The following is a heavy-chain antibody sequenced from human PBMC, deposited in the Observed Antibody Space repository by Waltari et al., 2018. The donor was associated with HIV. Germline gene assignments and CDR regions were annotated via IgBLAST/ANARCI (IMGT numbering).Heavy chain of an antibody. CDR1: GFTLSSYV. CDR3: AREKVDTTMAVGYYFDY. Sequence: QVQLVESGGGVVQPGRSLGSSCASSGFTLSSYVLQWCRQAPGKGLEWVAVIWYDGSNKYYADSVKGRFTISRDNSKNTLYVQMNSLRAEDTAVYYCAREKVDTTMAVGYYFDYWGQGTLVTVSS. CDR2: IWYDGSNK. V-gene: IGHV3-33*01. J-gene: IGHJ4*02. D-gene: IGHD5-18*01.